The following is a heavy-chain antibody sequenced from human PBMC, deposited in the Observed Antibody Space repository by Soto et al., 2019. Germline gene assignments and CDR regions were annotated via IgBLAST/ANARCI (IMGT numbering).Heavy chain of an antibody. D-gene: IGHD6-13*01. CDR3: ARLPALGSNSYGGTFDI. J-gene: IGHJ3*02. Sequence: SETLSLTCTVSGDSISGTNWWSWVRQPPGKGLEWIGEIYHTGSTNYNPSLKSPVTISVDKSKNQFSLKLSSVSAADPAVYYCARLPALGSNSYGGTFDIWGRGTLVTVSS. V-gene: IGHV4-4*02. CDR1: GDSISGTNW. CDR2: IYHTGST.